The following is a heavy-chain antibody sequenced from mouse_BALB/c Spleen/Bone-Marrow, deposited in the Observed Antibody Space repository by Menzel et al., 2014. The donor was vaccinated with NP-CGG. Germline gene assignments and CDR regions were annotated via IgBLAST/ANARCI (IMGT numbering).Heavy chain of an antibody. CDR2: INPDRSTI. D-gene: IGHD1-2*01. Sequence: EVKLVESGGGLVQPGGSLKLSCAASGFDFSTFWMNWVRQAPGKGLEWIGEINPDRSTINYAPSLKDKFIISRDNAKNTLYLLMSRVRSEDTALYYCARLHYYGYGAYWGQGTLVTVSA. J-gene: IGHJ3*01. CDR1: GFDFSTFW. CDR3: ARLHYYGYGAY. V-gene: IGHV4-1*02.